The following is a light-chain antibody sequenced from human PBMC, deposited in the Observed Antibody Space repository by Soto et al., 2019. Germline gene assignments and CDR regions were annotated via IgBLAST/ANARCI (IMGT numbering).Light chain of an antibody. CDR2: KAS. J-gene: IGKJ1*01. Sequence: DIQMTQSPSTLSASVGDRVTITCRASQSISVWLAWYQQKAGKAPNLLIYKASRLESGVPPRFSGSGSGTDFTLAISSLQPEDSATYYCLQDINYPWTFGQGTKVDIK. CDR3: LQDINYPWT. V-gene: IGKV1-5*03. CDR1: QSISVW.